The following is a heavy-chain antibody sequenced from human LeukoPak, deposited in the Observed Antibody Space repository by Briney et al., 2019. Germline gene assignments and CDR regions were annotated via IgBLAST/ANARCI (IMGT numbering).Heavy chain of an antibody. CDR3: ARVFDSGSQAYFYYMDV. V-gene: IGHV4-39*07. J-gene: IGHJ6*03. Sequence: SETLSLTCTVSGGSISSSSYYWAWIRQPPGKGLEWIGSIYYTGSTYYNPSLKSRVTISVDTSKNQFSLRLSSVTAADTAVYYCARVFDSGSQAYFYYMDVWGKGTTVIISS. D-gene: IGHD3-10*01. CDR1: GGSISSSSYY. CDR2: IYYTGST.